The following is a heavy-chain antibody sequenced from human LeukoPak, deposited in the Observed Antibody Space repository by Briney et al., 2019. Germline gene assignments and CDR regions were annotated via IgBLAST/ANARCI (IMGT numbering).Heavy chain of an antibody. D-gene: IGHD6-19*01. Sequence: SETLSLTCTVSGDSFTSVTDYWAWIRQPPGKGLEWIASGDYSGGTYYNPSLESRVAISADMSKNQISLKLTSVTGADTAVYYCAKQIAVAANAEYFQHWGQGTLVTVSS. CDR2: GDYSGGT. V-gene: IGHV4-39*07. CDR1: GDSFTSVTDY. J-gene: IGHJ1*01. CDR3: AKQIAVAANAEYFQH.